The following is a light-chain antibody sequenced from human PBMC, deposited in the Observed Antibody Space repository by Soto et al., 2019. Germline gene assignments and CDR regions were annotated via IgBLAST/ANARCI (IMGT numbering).Light chain of an antibody. V-gene: IGLV2-8*01. CDR2: EVT. Sequence: QSALTQPPSASGSPGQSVTISCTGTSSDVGGYNYVSWYQQQPGKAPRLVIFEVTKRPSGVPDRFSGSKSANTASLTVSGLQAEDEDDYYCSSYAGTNHLVFGGGTKLTVL. CDR3: SSYAGTNHLV. CDR1: SSDVGGYNY. J-gene: IGLJ2*01.